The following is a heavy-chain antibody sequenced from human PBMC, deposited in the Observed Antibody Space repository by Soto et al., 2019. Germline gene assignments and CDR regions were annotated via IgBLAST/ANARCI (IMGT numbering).Heavy chain of an antibody. J-gene: IGHJ5*02. Sequence: EVPLVESGGGLIQPGGSLRLSCAASGFTVSSNYMSWVRQAPGKGLEWVSVIYSGGSTYYADSVKGRFTISRDNSKHTRDLQTNCLRAEDTPVSYCSRDLGGGFDPWGQGTLVTVSS. V-gene: IGHV3-53*01. D-gene: IGHD3-16*01. CDR1: GFTVSSNY. CDR3: SRDLGGGFDP. CDR2: IYSGGST.